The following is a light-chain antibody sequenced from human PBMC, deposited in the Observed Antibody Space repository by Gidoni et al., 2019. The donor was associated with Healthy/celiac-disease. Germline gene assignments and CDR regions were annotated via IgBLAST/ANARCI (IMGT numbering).Light chain of an antibody. CDR1: QSVTSN. J-gene: IGKJ4*01. CDR3: QQYNNWPLT. CDR2: SAS. Sequence: DIVMTQSPATLSVSPGDRATLTCRASQSVTSNLAWYQQKPGQAPRLLIYSASTRATGIPARFSGSGSGTEFTLTISSLQSEDVAVYYCQQYNNWPLTFGGGTKVEIK. V-gene: IGKV3-15*01.